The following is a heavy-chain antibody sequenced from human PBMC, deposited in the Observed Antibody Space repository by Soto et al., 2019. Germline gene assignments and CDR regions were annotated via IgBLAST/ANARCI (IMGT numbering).Heavy chain of an antibody. V-gene: IGHV3-74*01. CDR3: ARGGCFSTGCYILDY. CDR2: INVDGSST. Sequence: EVQLVDSGGGLVQPGGSLRLSCAASGFTFSSYWMHWVRQAPGKGLVWVSHINVDGSSTRYADSVKGRITISRDNAKSTLNLQLNRLGAEDTALYYSARGGCFSTGCYILDYWGQGTLVTVSS. CDR1: GFTFSSYW. J-gene: IGHJ4*02. D-gene: IGHD2-2*02.